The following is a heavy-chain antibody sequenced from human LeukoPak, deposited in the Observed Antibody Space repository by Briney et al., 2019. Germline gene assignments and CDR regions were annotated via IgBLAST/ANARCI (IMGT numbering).Heavy chain of an antibody. D-gene: IGHD3-16*02. J-gene: IGHJ4*02. CDR2: VSYDGSWD. CDR3: TREERGYIPAF. CDR1: GFTFSNYA. Sequence: PGGSLRPSCAASGFTFSNYAMHWVRQTPGKGLEWVAFVSYDGSWDSHSDSVKGRFTISRDDSKNTLYLQMTRLRAEDTAVYYCTREERGYIPAFWGQGTLVTVSS. V-gene: IGHV3-30*01.